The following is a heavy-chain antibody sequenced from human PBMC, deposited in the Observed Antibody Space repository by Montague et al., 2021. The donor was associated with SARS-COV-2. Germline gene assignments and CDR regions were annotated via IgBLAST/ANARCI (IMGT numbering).Heavy chain of an antibody. CDR3: ARNPRPAAMWGWFDP. Sequence: TLSLTSTVSGGSISSGGYYWSWIRRHPGKGLEWIGYIYYSGSTYYNPSLKSRVTMSVDTSKNQFSLKLSSVTAADTAVYYCARNPRPAAMWGWFDPWGQGTLVTVST. J-gene: IGHJ5*02. CDR1: GGSISSGGYY. V-gene: IGHV4-31*03. D-gene: IGHD2-2*01. CDR2: IYYSGST.